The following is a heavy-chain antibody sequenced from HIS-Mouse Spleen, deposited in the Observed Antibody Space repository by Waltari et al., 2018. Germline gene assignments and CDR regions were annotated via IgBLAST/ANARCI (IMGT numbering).Heavy chain of an antibody. CDR1: GGSISSSSYY. J-gene: IGHJ2*01. D-gene: IGHD6-13*01. CDR2: IYYSGRP. Sequence: QLQLQESGPGLVKPSETLSLTCTVSGGSISSSSYYWGWIRQPPGKGLGGIGSIYYSGRPYYNPSRKGRVTISVATSKNQFSLKLSSVTAADTAVYYCAREIPYSSSWYDWYFDLWGRGTLVTVSS. V-gene: IGHV4-39*07. CDR3: AREIPYSSSWYDWYFDL.